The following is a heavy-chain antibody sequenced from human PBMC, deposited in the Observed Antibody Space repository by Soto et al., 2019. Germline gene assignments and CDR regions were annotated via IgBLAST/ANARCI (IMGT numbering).Heavy chain of an antibody. V-gene: IGHV1-8*01. Sequence: QVQLVQSGAEVKKPGASVKVSCKASGYTFTTYDINWVRQATGQGLEWMGWMNPNSGRTGYAQKFQGRVTMTRDTSTSTAYMELTSLTSDDTAVYYCARSTSIPLWHFDPWGRGTLVTVSS. CDR1: GYTFTTYD. CDR3: ARSTSIPLWHFDP. D-gene: IGHD2-2*02. J-gene: IGHJ2*01. CDR2: MNPNSGRT.